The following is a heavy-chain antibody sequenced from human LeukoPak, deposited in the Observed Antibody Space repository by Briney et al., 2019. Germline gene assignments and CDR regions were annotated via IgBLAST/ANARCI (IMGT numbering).Heavy chain of an antibody. D-gene: IGHD3-9*01. CDR3: ARERLETGYYLIADY. J-gene: IGHJ4*02. Sequence: GASVKVSCKASGYTFTSYGISWVRQAPGQGLEWMGWISAYNGNTNYAQKLQGRVTMTTDTSTSTAYMELRSLRSDDTAVYYCARERLETGYYLIADYWGQGTLVTVSS. CDR2: ISAYNGNT. V-gene: IGHV1-18*01. CDR1: GYTFTSYG.